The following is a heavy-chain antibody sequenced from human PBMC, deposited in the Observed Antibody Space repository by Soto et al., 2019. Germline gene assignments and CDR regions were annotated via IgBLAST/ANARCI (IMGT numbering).Heavy chain of an antibody. CDR2: ISAYNGNT. J-gene: IGHJ5*02. D-gene: IGHD1-7*01. Sequence: ASVKVSCKASGYTFTSYGISWVRQAPGQGLEWMGWISAYNGNTNYAQKLQGRVTMTTDTSTSTAYMELRSLRSDDTAVYYCARRGEDWNYSLNTWFDPGGQETLVTFS. CDR1: GYTFTSYG. V-gene: IGHV1-18*01. CDR3: ARRGEDWNYSLNTWFDP.